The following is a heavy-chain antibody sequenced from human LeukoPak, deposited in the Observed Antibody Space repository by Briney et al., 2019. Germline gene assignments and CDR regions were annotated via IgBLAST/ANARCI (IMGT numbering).Heavy chain of an antibody. CDR3: AKSSGYYPLNTQEDY. V-gene: IGHV3-21*04. CDR1: GFTFSNYA. CDR2: ISSSSSYI. Sequence: GGSLRLSCAASGFTFSNYAMSWVRQAPGKGLEWVSSISSSSSYIYYADSVKGRFTISRDNAKNSLYLQMNSLRAEDTAVYYCAKSSGYYPLNTQEDYWGQGTLVTVPS. J-gene: IGHJ4*02. D-gene: IGHD3-22*01.